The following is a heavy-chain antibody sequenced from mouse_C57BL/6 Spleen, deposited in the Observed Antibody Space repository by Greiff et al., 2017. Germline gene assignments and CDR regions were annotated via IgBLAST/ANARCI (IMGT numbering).Heavy chain of an antibody. CDR1: GYAFTSSW. CDR2: IYLGDGDT. CDR3: AKGRSGPYYAMDY. D-gene: IGHD3-2*02. J-gene: IGHJ4*01. V-gene: IGHV1-82*01. Sequence: QVQLQQSGPELVKPGASVKISCKASGYAFTSSWMNWVKQRPGKGLEWIGRIYLGDGDTNYNGKFKGKATLTTDKSSSTAYMQLSNLTSEDSVIYFCAKGRSGPYYAMDYGGQGTSVTVSS.